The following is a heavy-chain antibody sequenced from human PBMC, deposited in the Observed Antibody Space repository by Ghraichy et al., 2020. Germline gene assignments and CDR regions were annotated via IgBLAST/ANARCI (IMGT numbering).Heavy chain of an antibody. J-gene: IGHJ4*02. CDR3: ARDGWGPNNDYGDYVAYPFDH. CDR1: GFTFSSYA. Sequence: GGSLRLSCAASGFTFSSYAMHWVRQAPGKGLEWVAVIWYDGSTKYYVDSVKGRFAISRDNSKNTLQLQMNSLTAEDTAVYYCARDGWGPNNDYGDYVAYPFDHWGQGTLVTVSS. D-gene: IGHD4-17*01. V-gene: IGHV3-33*01. CDR2: IWYDGSTK.